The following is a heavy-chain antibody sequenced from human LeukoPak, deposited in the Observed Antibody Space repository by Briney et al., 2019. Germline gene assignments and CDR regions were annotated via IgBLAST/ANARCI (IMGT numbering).Heavy chain of an antibody. Sequence: PGGSLRLSCAASGFTFSSYGMHWVRQAPGKGLEWVALIRYDGSYKYYADSVKGRFTISRDSSKNTLYLQMNSLRAEDTAVYYCAKDSTYQPLYAGGRNYFDNWGQGTLVTVSS. D-gene: IGHD2-2*02. CDR1: GFTFSSYG. CDR2: IRYDGSYK. CDR3: AKDSTYQPLYAGGRNYFDN. V-gene: IGHV3-30*02. J-gene: IGHJ4*02.